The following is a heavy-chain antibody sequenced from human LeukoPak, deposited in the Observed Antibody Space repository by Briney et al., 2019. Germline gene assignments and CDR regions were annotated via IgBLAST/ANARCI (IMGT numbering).Heavy chain of an antibody. CDR3: ARDLRRYDSSGYYYY. J-gene: IGHJ4*02. CDR1: GYTFTSYG. Sequence: ASVKVSCKASGYTFTSYGISWVRQAPGQGLEWMGWISAYNGNTNYAQKLQGRVTMTTDTSTSTAYMELRSPRSDDTAVYYCARDLRRYDSSGYYYYWGQGTLVTVSS. D-gene: IGHD3-22*01. V-gene: IGHV1-18*01. CDR2: ISAYNGNT.